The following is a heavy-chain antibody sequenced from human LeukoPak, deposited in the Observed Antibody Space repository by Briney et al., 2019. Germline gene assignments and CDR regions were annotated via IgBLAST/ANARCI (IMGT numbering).Heavy chain of an antibody. Sequence: GGSLRLSCAASGFTFSSYSMNWVRQAPGKGLEWVSSISSSSSYIYYADSVKGRFTISRDNAKNSLYLQMNSLRAEDTAVYYCARDLHNVLLWSGDYYYYSGMDVWGQGTTVTVSS. CDR2: ISSSSSYI. D-gene: IGHD3-10*01. J-gene: IGHJ6*02. CDR3: ARDLHNVLLWSGDYYYYSGMDV. V-gene: IGHV3-21*01. CDR1: GFTFSSYS.